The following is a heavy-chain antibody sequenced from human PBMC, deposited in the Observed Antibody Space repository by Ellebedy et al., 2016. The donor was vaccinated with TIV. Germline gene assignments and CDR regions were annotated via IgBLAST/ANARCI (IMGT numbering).Heavy chain of an antibody. Sequence: GGSLRLSCVASGFTFRSYWMSWVRQAPGKGLEWVANIYQDGSEKYYVDSVKGRFTISRDNAKNSLYLQMNSLRVEDTAVYYCARRGSYGDYAVQINNWFDRWGQGTLVTVYS. J-gene: IGHJ5*02. CDR1: GFTFRSYW. CDR2: IYQDGSEK. CDR3: ARRGSYGDYAVQINNWFDR. D-gene: IGHD4-17*01. V-gene: IGHV3-7*01.